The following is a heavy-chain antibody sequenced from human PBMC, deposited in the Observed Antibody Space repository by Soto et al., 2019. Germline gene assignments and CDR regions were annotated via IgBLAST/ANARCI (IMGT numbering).Heavy chain of an antibody. D-gene: IGHD3-22*01. CDR3: ASVRYYYDSSGYYYGAFDI. V-gene: IGHV1-18*01. CDR2: ISAYNGNT. Sequence: ASVKVSCKASGYTFTSYGISWVRQAPGQGLEWMGWISAYNGNTNYAQKLQGRVTMTTDTSTSTAYMELRSLRSDDTAVYYCASVRYYYDSSGYYYGAFDIWGQGTMVTVSS. CDR1: GYTFTSYG. J-gene: IGHJ3*02.